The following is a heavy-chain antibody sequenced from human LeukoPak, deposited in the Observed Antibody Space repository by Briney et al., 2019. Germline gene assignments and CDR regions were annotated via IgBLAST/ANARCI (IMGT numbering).Heavy chain of an antibody. CDR2: ISGSGGST. J-gene: IGHJ4*02. Sequence: PGGSLRLSCAASGLTFSSYSMNWVRQAPGKGLEWVSAISGSGGSTYYADSVKGRFTISRDNSKNTLYLQMNSLRAEDTAVYYCAKVGAAATGFPFDYWGQGTLVTVSS. CDR1: GLTFSSYS. D-gene: IGHD2-15*01. V-gene: IGHV3-23*01. CDR3: AKVGAAATGFPFDY.